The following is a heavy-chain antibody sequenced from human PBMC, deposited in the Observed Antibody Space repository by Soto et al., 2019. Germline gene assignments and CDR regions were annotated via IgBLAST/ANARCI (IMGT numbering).Heavy chain of an antibody. J-gene: IGHJ5*02. CDR2: TYYRSKWYN. Sequence: SQSVSINCAISGYSVSSNIAACNWIRQSPSRGLEWLGRTYYRSKWYNDYAVSAKSRITINPDTSKNQFSLQLNSVTPEDTAVYYCARSKKGYSSSKASNWFDPWGQGTLVTLSS. D-gene: IGHD6-13*01. CDR1: GYSVSSNIAA. CDR3: ARSKKGYSSSKASNWFDP. V-gene: IGHV6-1*01.